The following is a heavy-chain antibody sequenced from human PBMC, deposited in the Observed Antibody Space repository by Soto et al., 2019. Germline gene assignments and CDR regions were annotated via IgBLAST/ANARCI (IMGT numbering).Heavy chain of an antibody. J-gene: IGHJ4*02. CDR3: AKDPTMNIYGDSAFDY. V-gene: IGHV3-9*01. D-gene: IGHD4-17*01. Sequence: EVQLVESGGGLVQPGRSLRLSCAASGFTFDDYAMHWVRQAPGKGLEWVSGISWNSGSIGYADSVKGRFTISRDNAKNSLYLQMNSLRAEDTALYYCAKDPTMNIYGDSAFDYWGQGTLVTVSS. CDR1: GFTFDDYA. CDR2: ISWNSGSI.